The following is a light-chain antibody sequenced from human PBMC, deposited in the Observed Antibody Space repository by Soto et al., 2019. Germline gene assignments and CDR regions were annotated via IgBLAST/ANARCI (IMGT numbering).Light chain of an antibody. CDR3: AAWDDSLSGLV. CDR1: SSNLGSNY. CDR2: RNN. Sequence: TQPPSASGTPGQRVTISCSGSSSNLGSNYVYWYQELPGTAPKLLIYRNNQRPSGVPDRFSGSKSGTSASLAISGLRSEDEADYYCAAWDDSLSGLVFGGGTKLTVL. V-gene: IGLV1-47*01. J-gene: IGLJ2*01.